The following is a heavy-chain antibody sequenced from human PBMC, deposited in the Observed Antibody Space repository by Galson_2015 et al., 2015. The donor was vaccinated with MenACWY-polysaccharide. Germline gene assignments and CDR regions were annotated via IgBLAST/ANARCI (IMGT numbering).Heavy chain of an antibody. V-gene: IGHV3-23*01. Sequence: SLRLSCAASGFTFSSYAMNWVRQAPGKGLEWVSTISGGGDRTNYADSVKGRFTISSDNSKNTLYLQMNSLRAEDTAVYFCAKRGVYGSGPFYTNNCFAPGAREPWSPSPQ. CDR3: AKRGVYGSGPFYTNNCFAP. D-gene: IGHD3-10*01. CDR1: GFTFSSYA. J-gene: IGHJ5*02. CDR2: ISGGGDRT.